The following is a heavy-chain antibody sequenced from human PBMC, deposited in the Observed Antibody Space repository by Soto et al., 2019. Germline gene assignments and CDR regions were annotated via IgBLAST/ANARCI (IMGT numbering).Heavy chain of an antibody. CDR2: ISGSGGST. V-gene: IGHV3-23*01. CDR3: AKGQRFGQRYDFDY. D-gene: IGHD3-3*01. CDR1: GFTFSGYS. J-gene: IGHJ4*02. Sequence: GGSLRLSCTTSGFTFSGYSMNWVRQAPGKGLEWISYISGSGGSTHYADSVKGRFTISRDDAKNTLYLQMSSLRAEDTAVYYCAKGQRFGQRYDFDYWGQGTLVTVSS.